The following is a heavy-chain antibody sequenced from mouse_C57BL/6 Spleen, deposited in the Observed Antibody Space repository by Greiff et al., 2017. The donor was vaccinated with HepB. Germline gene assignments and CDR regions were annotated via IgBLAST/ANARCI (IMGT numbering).Heavy chain of an antibody. V-gene: IGHV1-4*01. CDR1: GYTFTSYT. J-gene: IGHJ2*01. CDR2: INPSSGYT. CDR3: ARGAVYYDYDGDYFDY. Sequence: QLQQSGAELARPGASVKMSCKASGYTFTSYTMHWVKQRPGQGLEWIGYINPSSGYTKYNQKFKDKATLTADKSSSTAYMQLSSLTSEDSAVYYCARGAVYYDYDGDYFDYWGQGTTLTVSS. D-gene: IGHD2-4*01.